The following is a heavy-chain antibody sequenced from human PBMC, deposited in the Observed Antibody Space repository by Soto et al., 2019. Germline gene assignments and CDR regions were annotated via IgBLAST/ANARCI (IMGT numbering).Heavy chain of an antibody. CDR2: INHSGST. CDR1: GGSFSGYY. D-gene: IGHD5-12*01. J-gene: IGHJ6*02. V-gene: IGHV4-34*01. Sequence: PSETLSLTCAVYGGSFSGYYWSWIRQPPGKGLEWIGEINHSGSTNYNPSLKSRVTISVDTSKNQFSLKLSSVTAADTAVYYCASADIVATLDYYGMDVWGQGTTVTFSS. CDR3: ASADIVATLDYYGMDV.